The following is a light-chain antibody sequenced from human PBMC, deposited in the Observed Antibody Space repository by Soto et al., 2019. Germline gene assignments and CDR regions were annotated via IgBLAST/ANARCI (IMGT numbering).Light chain of an antibody. J-gene: IGKJ5*01. CDR2: DAS. V-gene: IGKV3-11*01. CDR1: QSISYS. CDR3: RQRGNCHPAIS. Sequence: EIVLTQSPATLSSSPGERATLSCRASQSISYSLAWYQQKPGQAPRLLIHDASSRVTGVPARFSGSGSETDFTHTISSLQPEDFAVYYCRQRGNCHPAISFGQGTRLEIK.